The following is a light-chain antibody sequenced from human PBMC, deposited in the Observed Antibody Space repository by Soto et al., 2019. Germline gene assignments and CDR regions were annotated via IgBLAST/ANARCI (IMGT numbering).Light chain of an antibody. J-gene: IGLJ2*01. Sequence: QSVLTQPPSASGTPGQRVTISCSGSSSNIGSNYVYWYQQFPGSAPKLLIYRNDQRPSGVPDRFSGSKSGTSASLAISGPRSEDEADYYCAAWDDSLSAVVFGVGTQVTVL. CDR1: SSNIGSNY. CDR2: RND. V-gene: IGLV1-47*01. CDR3: AAWDDSLSAVV.